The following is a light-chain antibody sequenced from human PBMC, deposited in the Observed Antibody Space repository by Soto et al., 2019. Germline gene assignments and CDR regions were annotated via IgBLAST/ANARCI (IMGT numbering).Light chain of an antibody. CDR1: RDIDNY. J-gene: IGKJ4*01. Sequence: DIQLTQSPSSLSASVGDRVSITCQASRDIDNYLNWYQQKPGKATVLLITDASNLETGVQSRFSGRGYGTDFIFSITILQIEAFATHYCHEYYDLITFGGETKLEIK. CDR3: HEYYDLIT. V-gene: IGKV1-33*01. CDR2: DAS.